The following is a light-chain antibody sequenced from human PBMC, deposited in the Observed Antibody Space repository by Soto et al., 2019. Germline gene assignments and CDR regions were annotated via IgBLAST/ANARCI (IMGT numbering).Light chain of an antibody. CDR1: SSDVGGYNY. CDR2: EVS. Sequence: QSALTQPASVSGSPGQSITISCTGTSSDVGGYNYVSWYQHHPGKVPKLMIYEVSNRPSGVSNRFSGSKSGNTASLTISGLQGEDESDYYCNSYTSSSTVVFGGGTKVTVL. V-gene: IGLV2-14*01. J-gene: IGLJ2*01. CDR3: NSYTSSSTVV.